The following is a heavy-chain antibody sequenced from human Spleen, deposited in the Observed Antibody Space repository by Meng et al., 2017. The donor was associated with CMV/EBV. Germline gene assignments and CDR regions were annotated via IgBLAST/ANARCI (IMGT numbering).Heavy chain of an antibody. J-gene: IGHJ6*02. CDR3: ARDRAALGYCLYAMDV. CDR2: IYYSGST. CDR1: GHPITTYY. Sequence: SETLSLTCSVSGHPITTYYWSWIRQPPGRGLEWVGYIYYSGSTNYNPSLRSRLTISLDTSKNQFSLELSSVTAADTAIYYCARDRAALGYCLYAMDVWGQGTTVTVSS. V-gene: IGHV4-59*01. D-gene: IGHD2-15*01.